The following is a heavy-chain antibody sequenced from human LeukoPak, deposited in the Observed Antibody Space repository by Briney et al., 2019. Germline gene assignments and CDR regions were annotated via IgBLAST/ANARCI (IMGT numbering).Heavy chain of an antibody. J-gene: IGHJ4*02. CDR3: ARGSIAAPDC. CDR1: GFTFSSYA. CDR2: ISYDGSNK. Sequence: GGSLRLPCAASGFTFSSYAMHWVRQAPGKGLEWVAVISYDGSNKYYADSVKGRFTISRDNSKNTLFLQMNSLRAEDTAVYYCARGSIAAPDCWGQGTLVTVSS. D-gene: IGHD6-13*01. V-gene: IGHV3-30-3*01.